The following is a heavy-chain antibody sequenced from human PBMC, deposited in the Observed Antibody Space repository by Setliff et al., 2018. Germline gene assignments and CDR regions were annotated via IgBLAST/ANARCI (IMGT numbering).Heavy chain of an antibody. J-gene: IGHJ4*01. CDR3: AKSPHDFWSGRVFFDY. CDR1: GFSFSSYA. Sequence: LRLSCAASGFSFSSYAMSWVRQAPGQGLEWVSSIIGSGISTYYADSVQGRFTISRDNHKNTLYLQMNSLRVEDTAIYYCAKSPHDFWSGRVFFDYWGQGILVTVPQ. D-gene: IGHD3-3*01. CDR2: IIGSGIST. V-gene: IGHV3-23*01.